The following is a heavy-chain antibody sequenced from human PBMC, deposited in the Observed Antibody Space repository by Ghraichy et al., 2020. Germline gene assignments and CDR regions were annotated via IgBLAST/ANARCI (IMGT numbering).Heavy chain of an antibody. D-gene: IGHD3-10*01. CDR3: VAGIWFVDGDF. V-gene: IGHV3-15*01. CDR1: GFTFSNAW. J-gene: IGHJ4*02. CDR2: IKSKTDGGTT. Sequence: GGSLRLSCAASGFTFSNAWMSWVRQAPGKGLEWIGRIKSKTDGGTTDYAAPVKARFTISREYSKNTLIMQMISLETEDTSVYYCVAGIWFVDGDFWGQGNMVTVSS.